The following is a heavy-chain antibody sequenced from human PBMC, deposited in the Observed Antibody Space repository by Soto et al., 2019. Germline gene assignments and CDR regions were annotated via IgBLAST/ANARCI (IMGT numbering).Heavy chain of an antibody. J-gene: IGHJ6*02. CDR1: GYTFTGYY. V-gene: IGHV1-2*02. D-gene: IGHD2-15*01. CDR3: ARAGGGYCSGGSCYYTPYYYYYYGMDV. Sequence: AASVKVSCKASGYTFTGYYMHWVRQAPGQGLEWMGWINPNSGGTNYAQKFQGRVTMTRDTSISTAYMELSRLRSDDTAVYYCARAGGGYCSGGSCYYTPYYYYYYGMDVWGQGTTVTVS. CDR2: INPNSGGT.